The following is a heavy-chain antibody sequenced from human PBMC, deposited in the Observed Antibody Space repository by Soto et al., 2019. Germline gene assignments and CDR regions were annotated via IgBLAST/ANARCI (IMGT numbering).Heavy chain of an antibody. CDR1: GFTFSSYW. J-gene: IGHJ4*02. V-gene: IGHV3-7*01. CDR2: IKQDGSEK. D-gene: IGHD2-15*01. CDR3: ARIMRHLGYCSGGSGLVDY. Sequence: EVQLVESGGGLVQPGGSLRLSCAASGFTFSSYWMSWVRQAPGKGLEWVANIKQDGSEKYYVDSVKGRFTISRDNAKNSLYLQMNSLRAEDTAVYYCARIMRHLGYCSGGSGLVDYWGQGTLVTVSS.